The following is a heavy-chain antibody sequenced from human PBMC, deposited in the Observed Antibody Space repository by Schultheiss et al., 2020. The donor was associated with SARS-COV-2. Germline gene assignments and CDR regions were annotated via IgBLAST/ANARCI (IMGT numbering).Heavy chain of an antibody. CDR1: GFTFSNNY. D-gene: IGHD2-21*02. CDR3: ARDSLLYCGGDCYSLPDY. J-gene: IGHJ4*02. Sequence: GGSLRLSCAASGFTFSNNYMNWVRQAPGKGLEWVSSISSSSTYIYYADSVKGRFTISRDNAKNTLYLQMNSLRAEDTAVYYCARDSLLYCGGDCYSLPDYWGQGTLVTVSS. V-gene: IGHV3-21*01. CDR2: ISSSSTYI.